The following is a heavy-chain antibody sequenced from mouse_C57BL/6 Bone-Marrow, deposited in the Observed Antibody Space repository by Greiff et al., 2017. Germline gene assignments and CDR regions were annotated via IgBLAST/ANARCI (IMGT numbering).Heavy chain of an antibody. Sequence: EVKLMESGGGLVKPGGSLKLSCAASGFTFSDYGMHWVRQAPEKGLEWVAYISSGSSTIYYADTMKGRFTISRDNAKNTLFLQMTSLRSEDTAMYYCAKGSSSNYYAMDYWGQGTSVTVSS. J-gene: IGHJ4*01. D-gene: IGHD1-1*01. CDR1: GFTFSDYG. CDR3: AKGSSSNYYAMDY. V-gene: IGHV5-17*01. CDR2: ISSGSSTI.